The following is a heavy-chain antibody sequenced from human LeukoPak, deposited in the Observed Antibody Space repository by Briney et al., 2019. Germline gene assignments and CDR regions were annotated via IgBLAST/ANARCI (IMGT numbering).Heavy chain of an antibody. CDR2: IYSGGST. V-gene: IGHV3-66*01. D-gene: IGHD4-17*01. J-gene: IGHJ4*02. Sequence: PGGSLRLSCAASGFTVSSNYMSWVRQAPGKGLEWVSVIYSGGSTYYADSVKGRFTISRDNSKNTLYLQMNSLRAEDTAVYFCARDHGDYSGKDYWGQGTLVTVSS. CDR3: ARDHGDYSGKDY. CDR1: GFTVSSNY.